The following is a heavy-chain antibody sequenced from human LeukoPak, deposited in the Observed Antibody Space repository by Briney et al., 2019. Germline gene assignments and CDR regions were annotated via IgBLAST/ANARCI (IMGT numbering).Heavy chain of an antibody. V-gene: IGHV3-15*01. CDR1: GFTFSTAW. CDR2: IKSNADGGTT. J-gene: IGHJ4*02. CDR3: ATPNRWYKFDY. Sequence: PGGSLRLSCAASGFTFSTAWMSWVRQAPGKGLELVGRIKSNADGGTTDYAAPVKGRFAISRDDSKNTLYLEMNSLKTEDTAMYYCATPNRWYKFDYWGQGTLVTVSS. D-gene: IGHD1-1*01.